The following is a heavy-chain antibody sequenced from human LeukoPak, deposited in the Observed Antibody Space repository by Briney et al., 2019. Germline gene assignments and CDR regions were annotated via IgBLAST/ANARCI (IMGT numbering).Heavy chain of an antibody. Sequence: ASVKVSCTASGYTFTGYYMHWVRQAPGQGLEWMGWINPNSGGTNYAQKFQGRVTMTRDTSISTAYMELSRLRSDDTAVYYCATPVAISYYYYGMDVWGQGTTVTVSS. CDR1: GYTFTGYY. D-gene: IGHD5-12*01. J-gene: IGHJ6*02. CDR2: INPNSGGT. CDR3: ATPVAISYYYYGMDV. V-gene: IGHV1-2*02.